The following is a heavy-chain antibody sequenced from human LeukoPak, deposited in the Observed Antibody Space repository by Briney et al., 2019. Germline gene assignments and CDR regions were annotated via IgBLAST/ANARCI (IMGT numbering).Heavy chain of an antibody. CDR1: GYRFNAYW. V-gene: IGHV5-51*01. CDR3: ARDNITSYSDRRGYDALDV. CDR2: IYPGYSYT. D-gene: IGHD3-22*01. J-gene: IGHJ3*01. Sequence: ESLKISCKGSGYRFNAYWIARGRQRPGKGLEWMGSIYPGYSYTIYSPSFQGPVTISADKSDRNAYLQWGSLKAPDTGMYSSARDNITSYSDRRGYDALDVWGQGTMVTVSS.